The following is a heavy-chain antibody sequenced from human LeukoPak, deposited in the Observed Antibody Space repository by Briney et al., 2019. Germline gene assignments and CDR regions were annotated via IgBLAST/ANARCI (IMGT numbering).Heavy chain of an antibody. CDR1: GYMFTRYG. J-gene: IGHJ4*02. CDR2: ISGYNGHT. D-gene: IGHD3-22*01. CDR3: ARVGYYDSSEDY. V-gene: IGHV1-18*01. Sequence: ASVKVSCKASGYMFTRYGINWVRQAPGQGLEWMGWISGYNGHTNYTQRLQGRVTITADKSTSTAYMELSSLRSEDTAVYYCARVGYYDSSEDYWGQGTLVTVSS.